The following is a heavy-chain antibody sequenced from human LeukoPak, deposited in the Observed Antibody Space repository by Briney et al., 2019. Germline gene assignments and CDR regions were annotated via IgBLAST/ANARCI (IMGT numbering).Heavy chain of an antibody. D-gene: IGHD5-12*01. CDR3: ASTPSRYSGYVEFDY. CDR2: FIPIFGTA. CDR1: GGTFSSYA. V-gene: IGHV1-69*05. J-gene: IGHJ4*02. Sequence: SVKVSCKASGGTFSSYAISWVRQAPGQGLECMGGFIPIFGTANYAQKFQGRVTITTDESTSTAYMELSSLRSEDTAVYYCASTPSRYSGYVEFDYWGQGTLVTVSS.